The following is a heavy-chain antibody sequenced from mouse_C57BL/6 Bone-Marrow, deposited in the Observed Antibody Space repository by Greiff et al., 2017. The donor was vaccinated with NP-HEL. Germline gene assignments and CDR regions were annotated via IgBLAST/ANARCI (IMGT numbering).Heavy chain of an antibody. J-gene: IGHJ2*01. V-gene: IGHV1-63*01. CDR2: IYPGGGYT. Sequence: VKLMESGAELVRPGTSVKMSCKASGYTFTNYWIGWVKQRPGHGLEWIGDIYPGGGYTNYNEKFKGKATLTADKSSSTAYMQISSLTSEDSAIYDYARRKELPYYFDDWGQGTTLTVSS. CDR3: ARRKELPYYFDD. CDR1: GYTFTNYW. D-gene: IGHD1-1*01.